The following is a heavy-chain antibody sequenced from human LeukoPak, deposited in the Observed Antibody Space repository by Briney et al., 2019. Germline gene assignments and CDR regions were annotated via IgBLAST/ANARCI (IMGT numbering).Heavy chain of an antibody. V-gene: IGHV3-30*18. CDR3: AKPFAYSSSWYYFDY. J-gene: IGHJ4*02. CDR2: ISYDGSNK. Sequence: GRSLRLSCAASGFTFSSYGMHWVRQAPGKGLEWVAVISYDGSNKYYADSVKGRFTISRDNSKNTLYLQMNSLRAEDTAVYYCAKPFAYSSSWYYFDYWGQGTLVTVSS. D-gene: IGHD6-13*01. CDR1: GFTFSSYG.